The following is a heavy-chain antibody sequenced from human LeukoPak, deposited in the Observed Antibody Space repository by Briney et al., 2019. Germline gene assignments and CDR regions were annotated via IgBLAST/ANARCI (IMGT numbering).Heavy chain of an antibody. CDR2: ISGSGRST. Sequence: PGGSLRLSCAASGFSLSSYATHWVRQAPGKGLEYLSAISGSGRSTYYGNSVQGRFTISRDTSKNTLYLQMGSLRAEDMAVYYCARRFGELLNYMDVWGKGATVTVSS. V-gene: IGHV3-64*01. CDR3: ARRFGELLNYMDV. D-gene: IGHD3-10*01. CDR1: GFSLSSYA. J-gene: IGHJ6*03.